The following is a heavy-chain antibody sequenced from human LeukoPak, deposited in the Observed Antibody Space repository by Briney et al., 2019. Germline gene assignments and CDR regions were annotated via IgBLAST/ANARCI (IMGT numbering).Heavy chain of an antibody. CDR3: ARSMVRGVMRAAFGY. J-gene: IGHJ4*02. V-gene: IGHV3-23*01. CDR1: RFTLTSDA. D-gene: IGHD3-10*01. CDR2: ISGSGGST. Sequence: GRSLRLSCAVSRFTLTSDAISGVREAPGKGLWWGLAISGSGGSTYYADSVKGRFTISRDNSKNTLYLKMNSLRAEDTTVYYCARSMVRGVMRAAFGYWGQGTLVTVSS.